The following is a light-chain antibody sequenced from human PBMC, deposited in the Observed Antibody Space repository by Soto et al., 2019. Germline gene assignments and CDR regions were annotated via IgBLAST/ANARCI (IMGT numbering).Light chain of an antibody. CDR3: QAYDYSLTAFV. V-gene: IGLV1-40*01. Sequence: QTVVTQEPSLTVSPGGTVTLTCGSSTGDVTSAHYPSWIQQKPGHAPKLVIFGNRNRPSGVPERFSGSKSGTSASLAITGLQAEDEADYHCQAYDYSLTAFVFGGGTKLTVL. CDR1: TGDVTSAHY. CDR2: GNR. J-gene: IGLJ3*02.